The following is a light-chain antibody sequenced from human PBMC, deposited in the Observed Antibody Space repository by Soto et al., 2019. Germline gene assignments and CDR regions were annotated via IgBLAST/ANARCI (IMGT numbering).Light chain of an antibody. CDR3: CSYTSSTTPL. J-gene: IGLJ2*01. CDR2: EVS. CDR1: SSDVGGYDF. Sequence: QSALTQPASVSGSPGQSITISCTGTSSDVGGYDFVSWYQHHPGKVPKLMIFEVSKRPSGVSNRFSGSKSGNTASLTISGLQAEDEADYYCCSYTSSTTPLFGGGTKVTVL. V-gene: IGLV2-14*01.